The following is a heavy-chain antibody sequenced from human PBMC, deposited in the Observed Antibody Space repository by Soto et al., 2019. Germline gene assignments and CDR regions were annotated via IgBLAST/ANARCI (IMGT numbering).Heavy chain of an antibody. V-gene: IGHV1-46*01. CDR2: INPSGGST. CDR3: ARAPIAVAGPTYYLYYGMDV. J-gene: IGHJ6*02. CDR1: GYTFTSYY. Sequence: ASVKVSCKASGYTFTSYYMHWVRQAPGQGPEWMGIINPSGGSTSYAQKFQGRVTMTRDTSTSTVYMELSSQRSEDTAVYYCARAPIAVAGPTYYLYYGMDVWGQGTTVTVSS. D-gene: IGHD6-19*01.